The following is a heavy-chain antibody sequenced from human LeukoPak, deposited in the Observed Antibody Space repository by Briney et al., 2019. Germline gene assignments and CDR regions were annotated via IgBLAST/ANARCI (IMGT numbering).Heavy chain of an antibody. J-gene: IGHJ4*02. CDR2: MNPNSGNT. CDR3: ARRDSSGHTTRFDY. D-gene: IGHD3-22*01. CDR1: GYTFTSYD. Sequence: ASVKVSCKASGYTFTSYDMNWVRQASGQGLEWMGWMNPNSGNTGYAQKFQGRVTMTRNTSISTAYMELSSLRSEDTAVYYCARRDSSGHTTRFDYWGQGTLVTVSS. V-gene: IGHV1-8*01.